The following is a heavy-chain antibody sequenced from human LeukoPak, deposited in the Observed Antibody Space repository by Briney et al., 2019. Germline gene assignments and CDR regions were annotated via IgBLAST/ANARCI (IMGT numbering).Heavy chain of an antibody. CDR2: ISSSSSTI. V-gene: IGHV3-48*01. D-gene: IGHD1-1*01. J-gene: IGHJ4*02. Sequence: GGSLRLSCAASGFTFSSYSMNWVRQAPGKGLEWVSYISSSSSTIYYADSVKGRFTISRDNAKNSLYLQMNSLRAEDTAVYYCAKADDPRLFDYWGQGTLVTVSS. CDR3: AKADDPRLFDY. CDR1: GFTFSSYS.